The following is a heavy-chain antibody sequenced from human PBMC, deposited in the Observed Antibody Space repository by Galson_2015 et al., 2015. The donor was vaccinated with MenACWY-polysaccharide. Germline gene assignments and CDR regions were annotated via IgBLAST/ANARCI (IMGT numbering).Heavy chain of an antibody. V-gene: IGHV3-33*01. CDR2: IWNDGSQK. CDR3: ARDDGDRGDSD. Sequence: SLRLSCAASGVTFSRYGMNWVRQAPGKGLEWVALIWNDGSQKYYADSVKGRFPISRDNSKDTQYLEMNSLRVEDTAVYYCARDDGDRGDSDWGQGTLVTVTS. D-gene: IGHD2-21*01. J-gene: IGHJ4*02. CDR1: GVTFSRYG.